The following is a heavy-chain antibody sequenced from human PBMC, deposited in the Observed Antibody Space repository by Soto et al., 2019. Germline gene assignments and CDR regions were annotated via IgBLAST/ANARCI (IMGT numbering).Heavy chain of an antibody. CDR2: VSSDGSNT. J-gene: IGHJ4*02. V-gene: IGHV3-30-3*01. Sequence: QVHLVESGGGVVQPGRSLRLSCAASGFIFSDYALNWVRQAPGKGLEWVAVVSSDGSNTFYADSVKGRFSISRDNSKNILYLQMNSLTPEDTAVYYCVGIMGVNPDWGQGTLVTVSS. CDR1: GFIFSDYA. D-gene: IGHD3-10*01. CDR3: VGIMGVNPD.